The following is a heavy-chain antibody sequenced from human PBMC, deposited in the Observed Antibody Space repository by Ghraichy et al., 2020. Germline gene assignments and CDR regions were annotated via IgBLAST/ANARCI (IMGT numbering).Heavy chain of an antibody. CDR3: ARSDDSGNSGVDYYDY. D-gene: IGHD4-23*01. V-gene: IGHV4-39*01. J-gene: IGHJ4*02. CDR1: DDSINTNNYY. Sequence: GSLRLSCTVSDDSINTNNYYWGWLRQSPGKGLQWIGTIYYNGGTFYSPSLKSRVTVSIDASKRQFSLKLTSVTAADTAVYYCARSDDSGNSGVDYYDYWGQGILVAVSS. CDR2: IYYNGGT.